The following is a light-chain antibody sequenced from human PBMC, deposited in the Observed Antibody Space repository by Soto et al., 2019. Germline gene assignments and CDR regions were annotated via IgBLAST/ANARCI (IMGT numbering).Light chain of an antibody. V-gene: IGLV6-57*03. CDR2: EDY. CDR3: QSYESNFHAV. J-gene: IGLJ3*02. Sequence: NFMLTQPHSVSESPGKTVTISCTRSSGSIASNYVQWYQQRPGSAPTTVIYEDYQRHSGVPDRFSASIDRSSNSASLTISGLKTEDEADYYCQSYESNFHAVFGGGTKVTVL. CDR1: SGSIASNY.